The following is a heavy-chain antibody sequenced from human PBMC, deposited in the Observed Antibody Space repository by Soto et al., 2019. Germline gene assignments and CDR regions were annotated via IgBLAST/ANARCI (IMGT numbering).Heavy chain of an antibody. J-gene: IGHJ6*02. Sequence: QVQVVESGGGVVQPGRSLRLSCVASGFAFSSYGMHWVRQAPGKGLEWVAVISHDGNKKYYADSVKGRFTVSRDNSKNTVFLQMSSLRAEDTAVFYCAKGLEVVVLHYGMHVWGQGTTVTVSS. CDR1: GFAFSSYG. CDR3: AKGLEVVVLHYGMHV. D-gene: IGHD2-15*01. V-gene: IGHV3-30*18. CDR2: ISHDGNKK.